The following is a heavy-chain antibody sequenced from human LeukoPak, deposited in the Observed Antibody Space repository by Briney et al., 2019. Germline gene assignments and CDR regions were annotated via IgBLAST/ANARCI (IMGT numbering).Heavy chain of an antibody. CDR1: GFTFSSYW. V-gene: IGHV3-7*01. D-gene: IGHD3-22*01. J-gene: IGHJ4*02. CDR3: ARVYYQDSGTSYRHLDY. Sequence: GGSLRLSCAASGFTFSSYWMSWVRQAPGKGLEWVASIKQDESEKYFLDSVKGRFTISRDNAENSLYLQMNSLRAEDTAVYYCARVYYQDSGTSYRHLDYWGQGTLVTVSS. CDR2: IKQDESEK.